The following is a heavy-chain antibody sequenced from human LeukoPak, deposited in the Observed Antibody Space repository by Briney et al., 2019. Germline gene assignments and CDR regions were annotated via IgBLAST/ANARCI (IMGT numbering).Heavy chain of an antibody. D-gene: IGHD5-12*01. CDR1: GYTFSNYG. V-gene: IGHV1-18*01. CDR3: ARDARYSGYDSAFDV. CDR2: ITAYNVKT. Sequence: GASVKVSCKASGYTFSNYGITWVRQAPGQGLEWMGWITAYNVKTDYAQNLQGRVTMTTDTSTTTAYMELRSLRSDDTAMYYCARDARYSGYDSAFDVWGRGTMVTVSS. J-gene: IGHJ3*01.